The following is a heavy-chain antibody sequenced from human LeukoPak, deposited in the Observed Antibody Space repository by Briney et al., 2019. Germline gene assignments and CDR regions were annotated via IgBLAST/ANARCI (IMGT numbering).Heavy chain of an antibody. J-gene: IGHJ4*02. V-gene: IGHV3-23*01. Sequence: GGSLRLSCAASGFTFSSYAMSWVRQAPGKGLEWVSAISGSGGSTYYADSVKGRFTISRDNSKNTLYLQMNSLRAEDTSVYYCANRIAAAMYYYDSSGYYWDYWGQGTLVTVSS. D-gene: IGHD3-22*01. CDR3: ANRIAAAMYYYDSSGYYWDY. CDR2: ISGSGGST. CDR1: GFTFSSYA.